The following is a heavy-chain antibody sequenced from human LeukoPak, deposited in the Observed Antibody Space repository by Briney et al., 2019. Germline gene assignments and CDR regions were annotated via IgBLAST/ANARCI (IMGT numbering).Heavy chain of an antibody. CDR2: IYYTGNT. Sequence: SQTLSLTCNVSGGSISSGDYYWSWIRQSPGKGLEWIGYIYYTGNTYYNPSLKSRVTISVDTSKNQFSLKLSSVTAADTAVYYCARCYYGSGSSYYFDYWGQGTLVTVSS. CDR3: ARCYYGSGSSYYFDY. CDR1: GGSISSGDYY. D-gene: IGHD3-10*01. V-gene: IGHV4-30-4*08. J-gene: IGHJ4*02.